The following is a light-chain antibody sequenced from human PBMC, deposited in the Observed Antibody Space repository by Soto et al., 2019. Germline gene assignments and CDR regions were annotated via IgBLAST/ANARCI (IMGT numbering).Light chain of an antibody. V-gene: IGLV2-8*01. CDR1: SSDVGGYNY. CDR3: CSYAGTNTYV. J-gene: IGLJ1*01. CDR2: DVI. Sequence: QSVLTQLPSASGSPGQSATISCTGTSSDVGGYNYVSWYQQHPGKAPRLMIYDVIKRPSGVPDRFSGSKSGNTASLTISGLQAEDEADYYCCSYAGTNTYVLGTGTKVTVL.